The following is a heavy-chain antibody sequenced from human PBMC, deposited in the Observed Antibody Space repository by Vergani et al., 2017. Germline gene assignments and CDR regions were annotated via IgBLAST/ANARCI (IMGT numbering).Heavy chain of an antibody. CDR2: INPNSGGT. CDR1: GYTFTGYY. Sequence: QVQLVQSGAEVKKPGASVKVSCKASGYTFTGYYMHWVRQAPGQGLEWMGWINPNSGGTNYAQKFQGRVTMTRDTSISTAYMELSRLRSDDTAVYYCAREYPVYSTRRPWYFDLWGRGTLVTVSS. J-gene: IGHJ2*01. D-gene: IGHD6-13*01. CDR3: AREYPVYSTRRPWYFDL. V-gene: IGHV1-2*02.